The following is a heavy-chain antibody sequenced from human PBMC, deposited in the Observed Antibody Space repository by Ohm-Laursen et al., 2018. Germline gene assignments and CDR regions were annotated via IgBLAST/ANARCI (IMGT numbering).Heavy chain of an antibody. J-gene: IGHJ4*02. V-gene: IGHV4-38-2*01. CDR3: ARHAAVSAWGDYGFDYFDY. Sequence: SETLSLTCAVSGYSISSAYYWGWIRQPPGKGLELIGSIYYSGSTYYNPSLKSRVTISVDTSKNHFSLKLSSVTAADTAVYYCARHAAVSAWGDYGFDYFDYWGQGTLVTVSS. CDR2: IYYSGST. CDR1: GYSISSAYY. D-gene: IGHD4-17*01.